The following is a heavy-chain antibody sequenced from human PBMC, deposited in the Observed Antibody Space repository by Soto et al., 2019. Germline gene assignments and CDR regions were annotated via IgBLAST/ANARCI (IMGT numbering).Heavy chain of an antibody. J-gene: IGHJ4*02. Sequence: ASVKVSCKASGYTFTSYYMHWVRQAPGQGLEWMGIINPSGGSTSYAQKFQGRVTMTRDTSTSTVYMELSSLRSEDTAVYYCARGIVVVPAANLAMPLMGDYWGQGTLVTVSS. CDR2: INPSGGST. V-gene: IGHV1-46*03. D-gene: IGHD2-2*01. CDR3: ARGIVVVPAANLAMPLMGDY. CDR1: GYTFTSYY.